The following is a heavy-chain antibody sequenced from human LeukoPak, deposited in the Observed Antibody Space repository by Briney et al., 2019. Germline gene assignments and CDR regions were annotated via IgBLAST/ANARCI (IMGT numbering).Heavy chain of an antibody. J-gene: IGHJ6*02. CDR2: IKQDGSEK. D-gene: IGHD3-22*01. CDR1: GFTFSSYW. V-gene: IGHV3-7*01. CDR3: ARKTYYYDSSGYYTSYYYYGMDV. Sequence: GGSLRLSCAAYGFTFSSYWMSWVRQAPGKGLEWVANIKQDGSEKYYVDSVKGRFTISRDNAKNSLYLQMNSLRAEDTAVYYCARKTYYYDSSGYYTSYYYYGMDVWGQGTTVTVSS.